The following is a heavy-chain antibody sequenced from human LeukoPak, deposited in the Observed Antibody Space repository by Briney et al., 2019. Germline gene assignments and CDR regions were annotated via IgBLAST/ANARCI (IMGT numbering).Heavy chain of an antibody. CDR2: IRYDGSNK. Sequence: GGSLRLSCAASGSTFGNYAMHWVRQAPGKGLEWVAFIRYDGSNKYYADSVKGRFTISRDNSKNTLYLQMNSLRAEDTAVYYCAKDVGYCSSTSCYHYYYYMDVWGKGTTVTVSS. V-gene: IGHV3-30*02. CDR3: AKDVGYCSSTSCYHYYYYMDV. CDR1: GSTFGNYA. J-gene: IGHJ6*03. D-gene: IGHD2-2*01.